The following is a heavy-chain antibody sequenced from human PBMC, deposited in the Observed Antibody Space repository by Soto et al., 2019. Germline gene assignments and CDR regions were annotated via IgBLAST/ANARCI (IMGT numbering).Heavy chain of an antibody. J-gene: IGHJ6*02. CDR3: ANNLVPAAQVYNMDV. Sequence: GGSVRLSCAASGFSFSNYGMHWVRQAPGKGLEWVAVISYDGSNKYYADSVKGRFTISRDNSKNTLYLQMNSLRAEDTAVYYCANNLVPAAQVYNMDVWGQGTTVTVSS. D-gene: IGHD2-2*01. CDR1: GFSFSNYG. CDR2: ISYDGSNK. V-gene: IGHV3-30*18.